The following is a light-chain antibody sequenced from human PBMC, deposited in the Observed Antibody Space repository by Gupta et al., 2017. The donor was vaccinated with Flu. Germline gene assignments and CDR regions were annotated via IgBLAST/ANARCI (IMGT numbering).Light chain of an antibody. V-gene: IGKV3-15*01. CDR3: QQYNNWPPLT. Sequence: PATLSVSPGERATLSCRASQSVSSNLAWYQQKPGQAPTLLIYGASTRATGIPARFSGSGSGTEFTLTISSLQSEDFAVYYCQQYNNWPPLTFGGGTKVEIK. J-gene: IGKJ4*01. CDR2: GAS. CDR1: QSVSSN.